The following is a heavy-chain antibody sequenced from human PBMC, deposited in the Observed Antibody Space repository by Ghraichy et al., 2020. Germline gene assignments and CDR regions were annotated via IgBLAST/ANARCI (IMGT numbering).Heavy chain of an antibody. V-gene: IGHV4-39*01. Sequence: SETLSLTCTVSGGSISSSSYYWGWIRQPPGKGLEWIGSIYYSGSTYYNPSLKSRVTISVDTSKNQFSLKLSSVTAADTAVYYCARHSNESYYDFWSGSDAFDIWGQGTMVTVSS. CDR2: IYYSGST. D-gene: IGHD3-3*01. CDR3: ARHSNESYYDFWSGSDAFDI. J-gene: IGHJ3*02. CDR1: GGSISSSSYY.